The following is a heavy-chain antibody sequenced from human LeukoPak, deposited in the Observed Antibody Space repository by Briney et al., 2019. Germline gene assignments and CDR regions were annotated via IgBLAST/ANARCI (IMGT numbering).Heavy chain of an antibody. D-gene: IGHD6-6*01. J-gene: IGHJ4*02. CDR3: ARGSEYTSSTNYYFDY. CDR1: GFTFSSYW. V-gene: IGHV3-7*01. Sequence: PGGSLRLSCAASGFTFSSYWMSWVRQAPGKGLEWVANIKQDGSEKHYVDSVKGRFTISRDNAKKSLFLHMNSLRVEDTAVYYCARGSEYTSSTNYYFDYWGQGTLVTVS. CDR2: IKQDGSEK.